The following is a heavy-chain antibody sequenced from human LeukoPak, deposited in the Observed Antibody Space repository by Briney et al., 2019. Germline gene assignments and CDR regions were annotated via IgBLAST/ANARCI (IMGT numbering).Heavy chain of an antibody. J-gene: IGHJ4*02. CDR2: IYYSGST. CDR3: ASPGTGGAFDY. D-gene: IGHD3-10*01. V-gene: IGHV4-39*01. CDR1: GGSISISSYY. Sequence: SETLSLTCTVSGGSISISSYYWGWIRQPPGKGLEWIGSIYYSGSTYYNPSLKSRVTISVDTSKNQFSLKLSSVTAADTAVYYCASPGTGGAFDYWGQGTLVTVSS.